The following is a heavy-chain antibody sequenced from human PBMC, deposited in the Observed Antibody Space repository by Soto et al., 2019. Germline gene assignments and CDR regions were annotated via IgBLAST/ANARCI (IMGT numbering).Heavy chain of an antibody. V-gene: IGHV2-5*02. D-gene: IGHD5-12*01. J-gene: IGHJ4*02. CDR3: ARLTRGVYDSGRLWEKFDY. Sequence: QITVKESGLPLVKPTETLTLTCTFSGFSLSSIGMGVGWIRQPPGKALEWLALIYWDDDKRYSPSLSSRLTITKDPSKNEVDLTMTNMAPVDTATYYCARLTRGVYDSGRLWEKFDYWGQGTLVTVSS. CDR1: GFSLSSIGMG. CDR2: IYWDDDK.